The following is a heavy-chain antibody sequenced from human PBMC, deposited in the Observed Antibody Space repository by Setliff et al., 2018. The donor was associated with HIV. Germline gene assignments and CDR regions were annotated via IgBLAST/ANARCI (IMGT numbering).Heavy chain of an antibody. CDR2: LYHGGST. CDR3: AGDRVEVVVEPEADIISHYYYMDV. J-gene: IGHJ6*03. D-gene: IGHD2-21*01. Sequence: SETLSLTCAVYGVSFSDYSWTWIRQPPGTGLEWIGYLYHGGSTTYNPSLKRRVTISVDTSKNQLSLKLTSGTAADAAVYYCAGDRVEVVVEPEADIISHYYYMDVWGKGTTVTVSS. CDR1: GVSFSDYS. V-gene: IGHV4-34*11.